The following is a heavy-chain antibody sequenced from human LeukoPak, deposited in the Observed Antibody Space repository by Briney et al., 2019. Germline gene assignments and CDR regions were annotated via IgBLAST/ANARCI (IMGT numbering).Heavy chain of an antibody. D-gene: IGHD3-10*01. CDR3: ARVEALYNSGSVWAY. Sequence: GGSLRLSCAASGFTFSSYWMSWGRQASGKGLEGVANIKQDGSEKYYVESVRGRFTISRDNAKNSLYLQMKSLRAEDTAVYYCARVEALYNSGSVWAYWGQGTLVTVSS. CDR1: GFTFSSYW. CDR2: IKQDGSEK. J-gene: IGHJ4*02. V-gene: IGHV3-7*01.